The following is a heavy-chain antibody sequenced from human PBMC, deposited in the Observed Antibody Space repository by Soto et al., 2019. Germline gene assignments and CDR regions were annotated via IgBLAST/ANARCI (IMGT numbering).Heavy chain of an antibody. Sequence: GGSLRLSCAASGFTFSSYDMHWVRQATGKGLEWVSAIGTAGDTYYPGSVKGRFTISRENAKNSLYFQMNSLRAEDTAVYYCARDYYDSSGSTHYYGMDVWGQGTTVTVSS. CDR3: ARDYYDSSGSTHYYGMDV. J-gene: IGHJ6*02. D-gene: IGHD3-22*01. CDR1: GFTFSSYD. V-gene: IGHV3-13*01. CDR2: IGTAGDT.